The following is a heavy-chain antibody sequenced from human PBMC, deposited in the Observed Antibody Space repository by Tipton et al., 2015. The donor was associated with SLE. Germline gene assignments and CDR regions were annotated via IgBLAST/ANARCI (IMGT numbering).Heavy chain of an antibody. CDR3: VRDGATPYEYVWGRPPDYYMDV. D-gene: IGHD3-16*01. J-gene: IGHJ6*03. CDR2: IYYSGTT. CDR1: GGSISSDDYY. V-gene: IGHV4-31*03. Sequence: TLSLTCTVSGGSISSDDYYWTWIRQHPGKGLEWIGYIYYSGTTYYNPSLKSRVTMSVDTSKNQFSLKMTSMTAADTALYFCVRDGATPYEYVWGRPPDYYMDVWGKGSTVTVSS.